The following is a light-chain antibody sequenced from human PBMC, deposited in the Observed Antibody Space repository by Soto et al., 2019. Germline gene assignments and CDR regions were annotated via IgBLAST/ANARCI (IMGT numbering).Light chain of an antibody. J-gene: IGLJ1*01. V-gene: IGLV2-14*01. Sequence: QSALTQPASVSGSPGQSITISCTGTSSDVGGYNYVSWYQQHPGKAPKLMIYDVINRPSGVFNRFSGSKSGNTASLTISWLQAEDEADYYCSSYTSSSDYVFGTGTKVTVL. CDR3: SSYTSSSDYV. CDR1: SSDVGGYNY. CDR2: DVI.